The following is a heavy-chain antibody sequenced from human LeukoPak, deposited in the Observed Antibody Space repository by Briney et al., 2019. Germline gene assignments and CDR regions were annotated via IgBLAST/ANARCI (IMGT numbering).Heavy chain of an antibody. V-gene: IGHV3-13*01. Sequence: GGSLRLSCAASGFTFSSYDMHWVRQATGKGLEWVSGISSAGDTNYPGSVKGRFTISRENAKNSLYLQMNSLRAEDTAVYYCARERRYSSSWYSWGDLGYYYYYYMDVWGKGTTVTVSS. CDR2: ISSAGDT. J-gene: IGHJ6*03. CDR3: ARERRYSSSWYSWGDLGYYYYYYMDV. D-gene: IGHD6-13*01. CDR1: GFTFSSYD.